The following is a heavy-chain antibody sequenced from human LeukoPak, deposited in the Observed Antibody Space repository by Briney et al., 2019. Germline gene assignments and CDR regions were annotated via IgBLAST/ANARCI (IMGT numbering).Heavy chain of an antibody. CDR2: IYTLGSP. V-gene: IGHV4-4*07. D-gene: IGHD2-2*02. CDR3: ARDQYCSSTTCYTGGFTSYYYYYMDV. J-gene: IGHJ6*03. Sequence: SDTLSLTCPAPGLSISSYYWCWIRQRVGEGLVCIRPIYTLGSPNCNPSLENRFNRSVDTSKNQFSLRLSSVTAADTAVYYCARDQYCSSTTCYTGGFTSYYYYYMDVWGKGTTVTVSS. CDR1: GLSISSYY.